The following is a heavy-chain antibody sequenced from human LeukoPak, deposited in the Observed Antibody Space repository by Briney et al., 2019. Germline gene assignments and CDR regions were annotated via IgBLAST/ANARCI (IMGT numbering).Heavy chain of an antibody. CDR3: AREGYCSGGSCYFEYFQH. J-gene: IGHJ1*01. CDR1: GFTFSSYW. CDR2: INSDGSST. Sequence: PGGPLRLSCAASGFTFSSYWMHWVRQAPGKGLVWVSRINSDGSSTSYADSVKGQFTISRDNAKNTLYLQMNSLRAEDTAVYYCAREGYCSGGSCYFEYFQHWGQGTLVTVSS. D-gene: IGHD2-15*01. V-gene: IGHV3-74*01.